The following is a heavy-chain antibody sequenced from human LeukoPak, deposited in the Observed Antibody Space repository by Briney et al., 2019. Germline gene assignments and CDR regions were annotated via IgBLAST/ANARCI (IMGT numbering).Heavy chain of an antibody. D-gene: IGHD3-10*01. CDR2: INHSGST. V-gene: IGHV4-34*01. Sequence: PSETLSLTCAVYGGPFSGYYWSWIRQPPGKGLEWIGEINHSGSTHYNPSLKGRVTIAVDTSKNQIFLKLNSVTAADTAVYYCARGPDSGSYFAWFDPWGQGTLVTVSS. CDR3: ARGPDSGSYFAWFDP. J-gene: IGHJ5*02. CDR1: GGPFSGYY.